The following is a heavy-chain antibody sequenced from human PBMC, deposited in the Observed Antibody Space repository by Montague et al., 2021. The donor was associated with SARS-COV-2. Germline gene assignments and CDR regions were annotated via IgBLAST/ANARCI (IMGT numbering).Heavy chain of an antibody. CDR3: AGGDIAMVWGVIGYGRDV. V-gene: IGHV4-59*01. Sequence: SETLSLTCTVSGGSISSYYWCWIRQPPGKGLEWIGYIYYSGSTNYNPSLTRRVPISVDTSKNQFSITLSSVTAADTAVYYCAGGDIAMVWGVIGYGRDVWGQGTTVTVSS. J-gene: IGHJ6*02. CDR2: IYYSGST. CDR1: GGSISSYY. D-gene: IGHD3-10*01.